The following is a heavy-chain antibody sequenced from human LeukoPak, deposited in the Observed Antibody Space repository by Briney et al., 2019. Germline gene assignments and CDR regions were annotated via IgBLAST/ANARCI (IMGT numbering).Heavy chain of an antibody. CDR1: GFTFSNYS. V-gene: IGHV3-48*01. D-gene: IGHD5-12*01. J-gene: IGHJ4*02. Sequence: GGSLRLSCAASGFTFSNYSMNWVRQAPGKGLEWVSYISSSGNTMYYADSVKGRFTISRDNSKNTLYLQMNSLRAEDTAVYYCARGPSGYHNTGGQGTLVTVSS. CDR2: ISSSGNTM. CDR3: ARGPSGYHNT.